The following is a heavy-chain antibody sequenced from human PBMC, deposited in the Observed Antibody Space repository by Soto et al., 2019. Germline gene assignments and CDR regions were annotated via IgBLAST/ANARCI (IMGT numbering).Heavy chain of an antibody. D-gene: IGHD2-21*02. Sequence: QVQLQQWGAGLLKPSETLSLTCAVYGGSFSGYYWSWIRQPPGKGLEWIGEINHSGSTNYNPSLKSRVTISVDTSKNQFSLKLGSVTAADTAVYYCARAYCGGDCYDGRHAFDIWGQGTMVTVSS. CDR1: GGSFSGYY. CDR2: INHSGST. V-gene: IGHV4-34*01. J-gene: IGHJ3*02. CDR3: ARAYCGGDCYDGRHAFDI.